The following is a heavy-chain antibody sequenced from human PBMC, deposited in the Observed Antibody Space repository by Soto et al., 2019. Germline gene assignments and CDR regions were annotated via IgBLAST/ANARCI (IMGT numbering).Heavy chain of an antibody. CDR3: AKDISSSSNYYYMDV. J-gene: IGHJ6*03. V-gene: IGHV3-9*01. Sequence: HPGGSLRLSCAASGFTFDDYAMHWVRQAPGKGLEWVSGISWNSGSIGYADSVKGRFTISRDNAKNSLYLQMNSLRAEDTALYYCAKDISSSSNYYYMDVWGKGTTVTVSS. CDR2: ISWNSGSI. CDR1: GFTFDDYA. D-gene: IGHD6-6*01.